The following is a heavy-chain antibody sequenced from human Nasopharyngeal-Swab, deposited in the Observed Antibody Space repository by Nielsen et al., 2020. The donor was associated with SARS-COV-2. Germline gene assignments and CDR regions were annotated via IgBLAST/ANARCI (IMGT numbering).Heavy chain of an antibody. CDR3: ARRGFGTSGVLDY. D-gene: IGHD3-16*01. CDR2: IYPGASEI. Sequence: GESLKISCEGSGYNFAGQWIVWMRQMPGKGLEWMGIIYPGASEIKYGPSFEGQVTISADNSINTAYLQWISLKSSDTAIYFCARRGFGTSGVLDYWGQGTRVTVSS. J-gene: IGHJ4*02. CDR1: GYNFAGQW. V-gene: IGHV5-51*01.